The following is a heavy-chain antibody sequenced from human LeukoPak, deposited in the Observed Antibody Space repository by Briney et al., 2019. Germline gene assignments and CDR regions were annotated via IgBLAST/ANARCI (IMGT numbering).Heavy chain of an antibody. CDR2: IYTTGST. CDR3: ARAAWAFDY. CDR1: GGSISSGSYY. Sequence: SQTLSLTCTVSGGSISSGSYYWSWIRQPARKGLEWIGRIYTTGSTNYNPSLKSRVTVSVDTSKNQFSLQLTSVTAADTAVYYCARAAWAFDYWGQGTLVTVSS. J-gene: IGHJ4*02. V-gene: IGHV4-61*02.